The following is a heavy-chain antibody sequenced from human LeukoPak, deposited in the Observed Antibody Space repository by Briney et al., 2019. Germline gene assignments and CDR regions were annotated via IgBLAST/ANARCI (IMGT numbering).Heavy chain of an antibody. CDR1: GFALSSHW. Sequence: GGSLRLSCAASGFALSSHWMTWVRQVPGRGPEWVANVNRDGSETYYLDSVKGRFTFSKDNAKNSLYLQMNSLRAEDTALYHCARNNGMDVWGQGTTVIVSS. J-gene: IGHJ6*02. CDR2: VNRDGSET. CDR3: ARNNGMDV. V-gene: IGHV3-7*03.